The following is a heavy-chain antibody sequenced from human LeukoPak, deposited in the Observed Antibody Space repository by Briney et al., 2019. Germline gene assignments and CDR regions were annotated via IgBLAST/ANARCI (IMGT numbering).Heavy chain of an antibody. Sequence: ASVNVSCKASGYTFTSYGISWVRQAPGQGLEWMGWISAYNGNTDYTQSLQGRVTMTIDTSTSTVYMELRSLRSDDTAVYYCARDVGRSYDLDYWGQGTLVTVSS. CDR2: ISAYNGNT. D-gene: IGHD3-16*01. CDR1: GYTFTSYG. CDR3: ARDVGRSYDLDY. J-gene: IGHJ4*02. V-gene: IGHV1-18*01.